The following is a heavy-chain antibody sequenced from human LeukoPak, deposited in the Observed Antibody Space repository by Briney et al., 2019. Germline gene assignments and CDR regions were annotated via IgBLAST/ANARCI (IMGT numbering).Heavy chain of an antibody. Sequence: PGGSLRLSCAASGFNFASYAMYWVRQAPGRGLEWVASISYDGRDKYYVDSVKGRFFISKDSSMSTLYLDMNSLRPEDTALYYCVRDLYSRSAYFDVWGQGTLVTVSS. CDR3: VRDLYSRSAYFDV. CDR2: ISYDGRDK. J-gene: IGHJ4*02. V-gene: IGHV3-30*03. D-gene: IGHD2-21*01. CDR1: GFNFASYA.